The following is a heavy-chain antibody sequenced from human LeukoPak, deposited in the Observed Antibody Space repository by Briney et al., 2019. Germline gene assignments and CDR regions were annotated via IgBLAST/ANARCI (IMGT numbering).Heavy chain of an antibody. J-gene: IGHJ4*02. CDR3: ARGGKYTFGYRVTELGSGYSDY. D-gene: IGHD5-18*01. V-gene: IGHV4-59*01. CDR2: IYYSGTT. Sequence: PSETLSLTCTVSGGSISNYYWNWIRQPPGKGLEWIGYIYYSGTTNYNPSLKSRVSMSVDTSKNQFSLKLSSVTAADTAVYYCARGGKYTFGYRVTELGSGYSDYWGQGTLVTVSS. CDR1: GGSISNYY.